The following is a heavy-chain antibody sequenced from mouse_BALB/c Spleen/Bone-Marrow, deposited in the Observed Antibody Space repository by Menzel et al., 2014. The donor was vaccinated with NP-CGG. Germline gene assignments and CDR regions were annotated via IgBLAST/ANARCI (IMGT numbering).Heavy chain of an antibody. D-gene: IGHD1-1*01. J-gene: IGHJ2*01. CDR2: INPDSRTI. CDR3: ARPDYYGYLNY. Sequence: EVKLMESGGGLVQPGGSLKLSCAASGFDFSRYWMSWVRQAPGKGLEWIGEINPDSRTINYSPSLKDKFIISRDNAKNTLCLRLNKVRSEDTALYYCARPDYYGYLNYWGQGTTLTVSS. V-gene: IGHV4-1*02. CDR1: GFDFSRYW.